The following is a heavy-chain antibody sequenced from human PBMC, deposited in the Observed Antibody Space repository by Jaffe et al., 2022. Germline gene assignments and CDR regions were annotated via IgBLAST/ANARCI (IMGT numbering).Heavy chain of an antibody. V-gene: IGHV4-59*01. Sequence: QVQLQESGPGLVKPSETLSLTCTVSGGSISSYYWSWIRQPPGKGLEWIGYIYYSGSTNYNPSLKSRVTISVDTSKNQFSLKLSSVTAADTAVYYCARSSSGWGVVDYWGQGTLVTVSS. CDR1: GGSISSYY. CDR2: IYYSGST. D-gene: IGHD6-19*01. CDR3: ARSSSGWGVVDY. J-gene: IGHJ4*02.